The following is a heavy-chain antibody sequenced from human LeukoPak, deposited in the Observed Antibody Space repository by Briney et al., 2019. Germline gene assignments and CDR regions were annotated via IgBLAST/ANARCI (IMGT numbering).Heavy chain of an antibody. D-gene: IGHD3-10*01. CDR1: GGPISSYY. CDR3: ARVKLLWFGGDAFDI. CDR2: IYTSGST. J-gene: IGHJ3*02. Sequence: SETLSLTCTVSGGPISSYYWSWIRQPAGKGLEWIGRIYTSGSTNYNPSLKSRVTMSVDTSKNQFSLKLSSVTAADTAVYYCARVKLLWFGGDAFDIWGQGTMVTVSS. V-gene: IGHV4-4*07.